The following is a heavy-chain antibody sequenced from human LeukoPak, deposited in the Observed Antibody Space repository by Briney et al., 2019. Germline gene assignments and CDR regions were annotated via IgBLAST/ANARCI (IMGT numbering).Heavy chain of an antibody. CDR3: ARQGPTWPFDY. J-gene: IGHJ4*02. CDR1: WDSVSSNTAA. D-gene: IGHD5-24*01. Sequence: SQTLSLTCDISWDSVSSNTAAWNWLRQSPSRGLEWLGRTYYRSKWYNEYAVSVRSRISLNPDTSRNQFSLQLNSVTPDDTAIYYCARQGPTWPFDYWGQGTLVTVSS. CDR2: TYYRSKWYN. V-gene: IGHV6-1*01.